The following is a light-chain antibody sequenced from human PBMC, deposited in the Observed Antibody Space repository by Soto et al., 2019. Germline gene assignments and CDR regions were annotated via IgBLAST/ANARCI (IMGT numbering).Light chain of an antibody. CDR3: QQYNNRPWT. CDR1: QSINGW. Sequence: DIQMTQSPSTLSASVGDRVTITCRASQSINGWLAWYQQRPGKAPNLLIYDASNLQSGDPSRFSGSASGTEFTLTISSLQRDDFATYYCQQYNNRPWTFGQGTKVQL. J-gene: IGKJ1*01. V-gene: IGKV1-5*01. CDR2: DAS.